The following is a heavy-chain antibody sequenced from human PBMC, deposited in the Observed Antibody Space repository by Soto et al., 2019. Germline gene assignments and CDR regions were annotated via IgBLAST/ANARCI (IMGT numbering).Heavy chain of an antibody. CDR1: GGSISSSSYY. D-gene: IGHD6-19*01. CDR2: IYHSGST. J-gene: IGHJ4*02. Sequence: QLQLQESGPGLMKPSETLSLTCTVSGGSISSSSYYWGWIRQPPGKGLEWIGSIYHSGSTYYNPSLKSRVTISVDTSKSQFSLKLSSVTAADTAVYYCANQYSSGWYYFDYWGQGTLVTVSS. V-gene: IGHV4-39*01. CDR3: ANQYSSGWYYFDY.